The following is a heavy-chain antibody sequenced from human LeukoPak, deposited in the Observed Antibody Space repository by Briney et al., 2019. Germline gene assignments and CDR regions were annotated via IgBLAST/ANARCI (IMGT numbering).Heavy chain of an antibody. CDR1: GFTFSSYE. CDR3: ARGGSGYQSQGDAFDI. D-gene: IGHD3-22*01. V-gene: IGHV3-48*03. Sequence: PGGSLRLSCAASGFTFSSYEMNWVRQAPGKGLEWVSYISSSGSTIYYADSVRGRFTISRDNAKNSLYLQMNSLRAEDTAVYYCARGGSGYQSQGDAFDIWGQGTMVTVSS. CDR2: ISSSGSTI. J-gene: IGHJ3*02.